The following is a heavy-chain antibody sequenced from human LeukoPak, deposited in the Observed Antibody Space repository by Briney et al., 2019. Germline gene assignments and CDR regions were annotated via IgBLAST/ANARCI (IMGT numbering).Heavy chain of an antibody. CDR1: GYTFTSYA. CDR3: ARDPSFYDDSSGYHFDY. Sequence: GASVKVSCKASGYTFTSYAMNWVRQAPGQGLEWMGWINTNTGNPTYAQGFTGRFVFSLDTSVSTAYLQISSLKAEDTAVYYCARDPSFYDDSSGYHFDYWGQGTLVTVSS. CDR2: INTNTGNP. V-gene: IGHV7-4-1*02. D-gene: IGHD3-22*01. J-gene: IGHJ4*02.